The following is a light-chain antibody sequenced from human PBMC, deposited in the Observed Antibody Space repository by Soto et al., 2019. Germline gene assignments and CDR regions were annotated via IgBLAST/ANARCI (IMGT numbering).Light chain of an antibody. CDR1: QGIAST. CDR3: QRYNNWPLT. Sequence: DIEMTQSPATLSVSPGERATLSCKASQGIASTLGWYQQKPGQTPKLLIYDASNMAAGVPSRFSGSGSGTDFTLTINSLQSEDFAVYYCQRYNNWPLTFGGGTKVEIK. V-gene: IGKV3-15*01. CDR2: DAS. J-gene: IGKJ4*01.